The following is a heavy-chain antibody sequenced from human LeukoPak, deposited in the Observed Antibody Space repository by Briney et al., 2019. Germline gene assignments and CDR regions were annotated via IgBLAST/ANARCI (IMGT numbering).Heavy chain of an antibody. V-gene: IGHV3-30*03. CDR3: ATAGDDAFDI. CDR2: ISYDGSNK. CDR1: GFTFSSYG. Sequence: PGGSLRLSCAASGFTFSSYGMHWVRQAPGKGLEWVAVISYDGSNKYYADSVKGRFTISRDNSKNTLYLQMNSQRAEDTAVYYCATAGDDAFDIWGQGTMVTVSS. J-gene: IGHJ3*02. D-gene: IGHD3-16*01.